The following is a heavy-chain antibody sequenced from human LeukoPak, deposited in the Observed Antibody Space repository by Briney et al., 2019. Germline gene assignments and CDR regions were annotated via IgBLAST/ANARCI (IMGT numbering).Heavy chain of an antibody. CDR3: AKVLEKSSGWSSGFDY. CDR2: ISGSGGST. J-gene: IGHJ4*02. D-gene: IGHD6-19*01. CDR1: GFTFSSYA. Sequence: PGRSLRLSCAASGFTFSSYAMSWVRQAPGKGLEWVSAISGSGGSTYYADSVKGRFTISRDNSKNTLYLQMNSLRAEDTAVYYCAKVLEKSSGWSSGFDYWGQGTLVTVSS. V-gene: IGHV3-23*01.